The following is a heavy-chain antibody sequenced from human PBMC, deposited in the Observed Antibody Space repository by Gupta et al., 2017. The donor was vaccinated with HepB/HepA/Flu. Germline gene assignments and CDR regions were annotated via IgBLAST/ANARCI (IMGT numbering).Heavy chain of an antibody. J-gene: IGHJ5*02. CDR1: GGSFSGYY. CDR2: INHSGST. V-gene: IGHV4-34*01. D-gene: IGHD6-13*01. CDR3: ARGGQLVLVTPNNWFDP. Sequence: QVQLQQWGAGLLKPSETLSLTCAVYGGSFSGYYWRWIRQPPGKGLEWIGEINHSGSTNYNPSLKSRVTISVDTSKNQFSLKLSSVTAADTAVYYCARGGQLVLVTPNNWFDPWGQGTLVTVSS.